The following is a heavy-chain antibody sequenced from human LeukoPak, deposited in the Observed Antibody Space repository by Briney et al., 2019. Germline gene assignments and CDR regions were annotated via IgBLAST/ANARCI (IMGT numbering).Heavy chain of an antibody. V-gene: IGHV3-9*03. CDR3: AKADCSSASCYTDY. CDR1: GFTFDDYA. CDR2: ISWNSGSI. Sequence: GGSLRLSCAASGFTFDDYAMHWVRQAPGKGLEWVSGISWNSGSIGYADSVKGRFTISRDNAKNSLYLQMNSLRPEDMALYYCAKADCSSASCYTDYWGQGTLVTVSS. J-gene: IGHJ4*02. D-gene: IGHD2-2*02.